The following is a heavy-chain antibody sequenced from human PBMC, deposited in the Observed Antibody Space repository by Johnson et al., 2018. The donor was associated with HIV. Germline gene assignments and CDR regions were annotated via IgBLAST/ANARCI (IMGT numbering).Heavy chain of an antibody. J-gene: IGHJ3*01. CDR2: IKLDGSEK. Sequence: VQLVESGGGLVQPGGSLRLSCAASGFTFSSYWMSWVRQAPGKGLEWVTNIKLDGSEKYYVDSVRGRFTISRDNAKNSLYLQMISLRAEDMAVYYCARSRWADDAFDGWGQGTMVTVSS. CDR3: ARSRWADDAFDG. CDR1: GFTFSSYW. V-gene: IGHV3-7*01. D-gene: IGHD1-26*01.